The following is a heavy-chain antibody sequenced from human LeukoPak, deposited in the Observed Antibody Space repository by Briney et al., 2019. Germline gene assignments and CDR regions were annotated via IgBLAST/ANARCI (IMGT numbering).Heavy chain of an antibody. D-gene: IGHD3-10*01. CDR1: GFTVSSNY. CDR3: ARDFGGGLWFVTDYGMDV. V-gene: IGHV3-53*04. J-gene: IGHJ6*02. CDR2: IHSSGST. Sequence: PGGSLCLSCAASGFTVSSNYWSWVRQPPGKGLEWVAVIHSSGSTYYANSVKGRFTISRHNSKNTLYLQMNSLRAEDTAVYYCARDFGGGLWFVTDYGMDVWGQGTTVTVSS.